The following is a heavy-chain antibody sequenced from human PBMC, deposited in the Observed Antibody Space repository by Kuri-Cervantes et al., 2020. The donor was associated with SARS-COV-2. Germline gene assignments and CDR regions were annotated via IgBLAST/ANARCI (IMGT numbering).Heavy chain of an antibody. CDR2: ISHSGST. Sequence: LRLSCAVYGGSFSGYYWSRIRQPPGKGLEWIGEISHSGSTNYNPSLKSRVTISVDTSENQFSLKLSSVTAADTAVYYCARGRIGYSSGWSYWYFYLWGRGTLVTVSS. CDR1: GGSFSGYY. CDR3: ARGRIGYSSGWSYWYFYL. D-gene: IGHD6-19*01. V-gene: IGHV4-34*01. J-gene: IGHJ2*01.